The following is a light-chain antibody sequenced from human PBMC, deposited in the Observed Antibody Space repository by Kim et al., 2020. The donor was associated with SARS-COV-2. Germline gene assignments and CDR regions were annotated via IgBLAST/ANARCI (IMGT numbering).Light chain of an antibody. V-gene: IGKV3-20*01. Sequence: EIVLTQSPGTLSLSPGEKATLSCRASQSVSSSYLAWYQQKPGQAPRLLIYGASSRATGIPDRFSGSGSGTDFTLTISRLEPEDFAMYYCQQYGSSPNSFGGGTKVDIK. CDR1: QSVSSSY. CDR3: QQYGSSPNS. J-gene: IGKJ4*01. CDR2: GAS.